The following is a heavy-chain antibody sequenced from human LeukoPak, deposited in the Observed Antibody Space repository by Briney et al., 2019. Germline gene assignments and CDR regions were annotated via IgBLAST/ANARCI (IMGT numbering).Heavy chain of an antibody. CDR2: ISSSSSYI. V-gene: IGHV3-21*01. J-gene: IGHJ6*03. CDR3: ARLTAYGYYYMDV. D-gene: IGHD2-21*02. CDR1: GFTLSSYS. Sequence: PGGSLRLSCAASGFTLSSYSMNWVRQAPGTGLEWVSSISSSSSYIYYADSVKGRFTISRDNAKNSLYLQRNSLRAEETAVYYCARLTAYGYYYMDVWGKGTTVTVSS.